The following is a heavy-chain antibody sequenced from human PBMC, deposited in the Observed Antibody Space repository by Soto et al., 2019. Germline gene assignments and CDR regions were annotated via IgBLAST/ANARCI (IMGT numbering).Heavy chain of an antibody. CDR1: GGSVSSASHY. J-gene: IGHJ4*02. Sequence: SETLSLTCTVSGGSVSSASHYWTWIRQPPGKGLEWIGYVYYSGSTNYNPSLTSRVTMSVDTSKNQFSLKLTSVTAADTAVYYCARDYVTADHFDYWGQGAPVTVSS. D-gene: IGHD7-27*01. V-gene: IGHV4-61*01. CDR2: VYYSGST. CDR3: ARDYVTADHFDY.